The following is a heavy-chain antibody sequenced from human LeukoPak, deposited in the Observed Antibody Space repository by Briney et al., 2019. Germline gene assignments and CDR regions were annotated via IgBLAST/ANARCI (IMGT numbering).Heavy chain of an antibody. Sequence: PGGSLTLSCAASGFTISSYSMKWVRQAPGQGLEGVSSISSSGSHTYYADSVKGRFTISRDNAKKSLYLQMNTLRAEDTAVYYCAGHSSGWYNWFDPWGQGTLVTVSS. CDR1: GFTISSYS. J-gene: IGHJ5*02. CDR3: AGHSSGWYNWFDP. D-gene: IGHD6-19*01. CDR2: ISSSGSHT. V-gene: IGHV3-21*01.